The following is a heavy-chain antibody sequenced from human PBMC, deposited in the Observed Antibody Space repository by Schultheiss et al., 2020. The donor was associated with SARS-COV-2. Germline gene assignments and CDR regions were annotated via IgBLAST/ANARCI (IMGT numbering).Heavy chain of an antibody. D-gene: IGHD2-15*01. V-gene: IGHV3-23*01. CDR2: ISGSGGST. Sequence: GGSLRLSCAASGFTFSSNYMSWVRQAPGKGLEWVSAISGSGGSTYYADSVKGRFTISRDNSKNTLYLQMNSLRAEDTAVYYCAKDYRPYIYCSGGSCYQGAFDICGQGTMVTVS. J-gene: IGHJ3*02. CDR3: AKDYRPYIYCSGGSCYQGAFDI. CDR1: GFTFSSNY.